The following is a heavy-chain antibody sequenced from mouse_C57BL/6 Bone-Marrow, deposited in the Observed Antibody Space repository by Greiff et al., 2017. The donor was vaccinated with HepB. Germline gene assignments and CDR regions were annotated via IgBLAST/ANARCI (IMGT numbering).Heavy chain of an antibody. Sequence: EVMLVESGGDLVKPGGSLKLSCAASGFTFSSYGMSWVRQTPDKRLEWVATISSGGSYTYYPDSVKGRFTISRDNAKNTLYLQMSSLKSEDTARYDCAREGLFAMDYWGQGTSVTVSS. V-gene: IGHV5-6*01. CDR1: GFTFSSYG. D-gene: IGHD1-1*02. CDR3: AREGLFAMDY. CDR2: ISSGGSYT. J-gene: IGHJ4*01.